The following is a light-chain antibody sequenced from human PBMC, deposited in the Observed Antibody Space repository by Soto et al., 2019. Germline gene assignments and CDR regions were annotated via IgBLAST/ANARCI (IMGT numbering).Light chain of an antibody. CDR1: NSDIGGFDY. Sequence: QSVLTQPASASGSPGQSITLSCTGTNSDIGGFDYVSWYQQHPGKAPKLIIFEGTKRPSGVSNRFSGSRSGNTASLTISGLRAEDEADYYCSSYTTSSTRVFGTGTKLTVL. CDR3: SSYTTSSTRV. V-gene: IGLV2-14*01. CDR2: EGT. J-gene: IGLJ1*01.